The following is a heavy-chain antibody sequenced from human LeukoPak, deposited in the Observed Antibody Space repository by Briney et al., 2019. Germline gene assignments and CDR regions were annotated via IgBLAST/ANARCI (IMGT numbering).Heavy chain of an antibody. CDR1: GGSFSGYY. Sequence: PSETLSLTCAVYGGSFSGYYWSWIRQPPRKGLEWIGEINHSGSTNNSPSLKSRVTISVDTSKNQFSLKLTSVTAADTVVYYCARDYGDYVRLHWFDPWGQGTLVTVSS. V-gene: IGHV4-34*01. D-gene: IGHD4-17*01. CDR3: ARDYGDYVRLHWFDP. J-gene: IGHJ5*02. CDR2: INHSGST.